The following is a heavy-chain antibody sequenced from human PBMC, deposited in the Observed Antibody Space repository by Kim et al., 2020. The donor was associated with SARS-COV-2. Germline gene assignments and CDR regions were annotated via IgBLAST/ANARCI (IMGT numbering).Heavy chain of an antibody. J-gene: IGHJ6*02. CDR2: ISSNGGST. CDR1: GFTFSSYA. CDR3: VKGRARRFIAVRPELDV. V-gene: IGHV3-64D*09. D-gene: IGHD6-19*01. Sequence: GGSLRLSCSASGFTFSSYAMHWVRQAPGKGLEYVSAISSNGGSTYYADSVKGRFTISRDNSKNTLYLQMSSLRAEDTAVYYCVKGRARRFIAVRPELDVWGQGTTVTVSS.